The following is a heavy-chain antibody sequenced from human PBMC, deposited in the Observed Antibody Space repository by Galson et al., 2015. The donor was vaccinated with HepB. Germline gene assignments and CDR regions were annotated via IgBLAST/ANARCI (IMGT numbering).Heavy chain of an antibody. CDR2: ISGGGGTT. CDR3: AKYDEFWSAPGACLDY. D-gene: IGHD3-3*01. Sequence: SLRLSCAASGFTFTNYALSWVRQAPGTGLEWVSAISGGGGTTYYADSVRGRFTLSRDHYRNTLYLQMNSLRAEDTAVYHCAKYDEFWSAPGACLDYWGQGTLVTVSS. V-gene: IGHV3-23*01. CDR1: GFTFTNYA. J-gene: IGHJ4*02.